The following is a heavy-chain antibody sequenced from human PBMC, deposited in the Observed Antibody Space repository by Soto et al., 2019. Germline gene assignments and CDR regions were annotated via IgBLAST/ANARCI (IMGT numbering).Heavy chain of an antibody. CDR1: GYTFTSYG. V-gene: IGHV1-18*01. D-gene: IGHD6-13*01. CDR3: ARASSSSWYGSNWFDP. J-gene: IGHJ5*02. CDR2: ISAYNGNT. Sequence: EASVKVSCKASGYTFTSYGISWVRQAPGQGLEWMGWISAYNGNTNYAQKLQGRVTMTTDTSTSTAYMELRSLRSDDTAVYYCARASSSSWYGSNWFDPWGQGTLVTVSS.